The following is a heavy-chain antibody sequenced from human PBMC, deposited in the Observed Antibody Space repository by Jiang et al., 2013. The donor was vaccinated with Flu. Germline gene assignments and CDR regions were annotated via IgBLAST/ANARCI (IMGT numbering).Heavy chain of an antibody. CDR3: ARGGFGELLVAGPTDY. CDR1: GGSISSGGYY. J-gene: IGHJ4*02. D-gene: IGHD3-10*01. V-gene: IGHV4-31*03. Sequence: GLVKPSQTLSLTCTVSGGSISSGGYYWSWIRQHPGKGLEWIGYIYYSGSTYYNPSLKSRVTISVDTSKNQFSLKLSSVTAADTAVYYCARGGFGELLVAGPTDYWGQGTLVTVSS. CDR2: IYYSGST.